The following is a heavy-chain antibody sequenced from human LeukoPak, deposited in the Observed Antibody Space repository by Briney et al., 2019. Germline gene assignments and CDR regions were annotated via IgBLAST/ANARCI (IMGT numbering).Heavy chain of an antibody. CDR2: IYYSGST. V-gene: IGHV4-39*07. D-gene: IGHD5-12*01. Sequence: SDTLSLTCTVSGGSISSSSYYWSWIRQPPGKGLEWIGSIYYSGSTYYNPSLKSRVTISVDTSKNQFSLKLSSVTAADTAVYYCARCVATGILIWFDPWGQGTLVTVSS. J-gene: IGHJ5*02. CDR1: GGSISSSSYY. CDR3: ARCVATGILIWFDP.